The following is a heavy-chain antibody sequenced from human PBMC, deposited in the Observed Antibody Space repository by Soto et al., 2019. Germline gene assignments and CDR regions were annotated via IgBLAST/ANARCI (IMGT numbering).Heavy chain of an antibody. CDR1: GGSVSSGSYY. V-gene: IGHV4-61*01. CDR2: IYYSGST. D-gene: IGHD3-22*01. J-gene: IGHJ6*02. CDR3: ARFNTYYYDSSGYFPYDYGMDV. Sequence: SETLSLTCTVSGGSVSSGSYYWSWIRQPPGKGLEWIGYIYYSGSTNYNPSLKSRVTISVDTSKNQFSLKLSSVTAADTAVYYCARFNTYYYDSSGYFPYDYGMDVWGQGTTVTVSS.